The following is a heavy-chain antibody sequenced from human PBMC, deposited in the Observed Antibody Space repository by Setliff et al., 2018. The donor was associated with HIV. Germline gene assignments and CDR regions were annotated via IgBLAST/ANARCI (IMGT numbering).Heavy chain of an antibody. CDR2: IIPILGIA. Sequence: SVKVSCKASGGTFSSYAISWVRQAPGQGLEWMGGIIPILGIANYAQKFQGRVTITADESTSTAYMELSSLRSEDTAVYYCASGYSSGWYYFDYWGQGTLVTVSS. CDR1: GGTFSSYA. CDR3: ASGYSSGWYYFDY. J-gene: IGHJ4*02. V-gene: IGHV1-69*10. D-gene: IGHD6-13*01.